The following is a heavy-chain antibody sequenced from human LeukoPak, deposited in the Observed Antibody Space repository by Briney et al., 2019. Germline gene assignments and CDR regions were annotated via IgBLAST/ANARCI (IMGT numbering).Heavy chain of an antibody. CDR3: AKAPSPYDSSGFDY. D-gene: IGHD3-22*01. J-gene: IGHJ4*02. Sequence: GGSLRLSCAASGFTFDDYAMHWVRQAPGKGLEWVSGISWNSGSIGYADSVKGRFTISRDNAKNSLYLQMNSLRAEDTALYYCAKAPSPYDSSGFDYWGQGTLVTVSS. CDR2: ISWNSGSI. V-gene: IGHV3-9*01. CDR1: GFTFDDYA.